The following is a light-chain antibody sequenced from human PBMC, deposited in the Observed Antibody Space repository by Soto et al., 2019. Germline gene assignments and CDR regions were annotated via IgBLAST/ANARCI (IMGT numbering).Light chain of an antibody. V-gene: IGKV1-12*01. J-gene: IGKJ4*01. Sequence: DIQVTQSPSSVSASVGDRVTITCRASQDVGSWLAWYQQKPGKAPKLLIYAASSLQTGVPSTFSGRGSGTDFTLTISSLQPEDYATYDCQQTNSFPLTCGGGTKVDIK. CDR3: QQTNSFPLT. CDR1: QDVGSW. CDR2: AAS.